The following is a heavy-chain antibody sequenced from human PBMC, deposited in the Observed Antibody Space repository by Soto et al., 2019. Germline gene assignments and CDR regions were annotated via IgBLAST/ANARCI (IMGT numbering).Heavy chain of an antibody. J-gene: IGHJ4*02. CDR3: TRGYGREGYSPPQY. Sequence: QVQLVQSGTELRMPGASVKVSCKASGYTFSNYYIHWVRQAPGQGLELMGIINPSTGGISYTQKFQDRLTMTRDTSTSTIYMELRNLRSEDTARFYCTRGYGREGYSPPQYWGQGTLVIVSS. D-gene: IGHD2-21*01. V-gene: IGHV1-46*01. CDR1: GYTFSNYY. CDR2: INPSTGGI.